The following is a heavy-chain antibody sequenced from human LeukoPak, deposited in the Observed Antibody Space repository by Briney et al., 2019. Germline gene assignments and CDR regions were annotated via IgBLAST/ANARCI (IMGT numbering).Heavy chain of an antibody. CDR2: IYYSGST. D-gene: IGHD4-17*01. V-gene: IGHV4-39*07. CDR1: GGSISSSSYY. J-gene: IGHJ4*02. Sequence: SETLSLTCTVSGGSISSSSYYWGWIRQPPGKGLEWIGSIYYSGSTYYNPSLKSRVTISVDRSKNQFSLKLNSVTAADTAVYYCARDRYGDHTYFDYWGQGTLVTVSS. CDR3: ARDRYGDHTYFDY.